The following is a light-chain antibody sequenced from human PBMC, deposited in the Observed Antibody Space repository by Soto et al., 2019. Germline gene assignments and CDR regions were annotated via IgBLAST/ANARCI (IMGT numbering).Light chain of an antibody. CDR3: MQVLHTPPA. V-gene: IGKV2-28*01. CDR1: HSLLHSNGYNY. Sequence: VRTRSPLCLPVSPGELSSISGRSSHSLLHSNGYNYLDWYLQKPGQSPQLXIYMRSTRGSGVPDRFSASRSGTDFKLKISRVEAEDVGVYACMQVLHTPPAFGHATPMEIK. CDR2: MRS. J-gene: IGKJ5*01.